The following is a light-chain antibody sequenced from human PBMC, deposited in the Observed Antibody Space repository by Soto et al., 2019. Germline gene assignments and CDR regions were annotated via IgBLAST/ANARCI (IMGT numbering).Light chain of an antibody. CDR3: QQYTSYPET. Sequence: DIQMTQSPSTLSASVGDRVTITCRASQSISNWLAWYQQKPGKAPKLLIYKASSLESGVPSRFSGSGSGTEFTLTISSLQPDDFATYYCQQYTSYPETFGQGTKVEIK. V-gene: IGKV1-5*03. CDR2: KAS. CDR1: QSISNW. J-gene: IGKJ1*01.